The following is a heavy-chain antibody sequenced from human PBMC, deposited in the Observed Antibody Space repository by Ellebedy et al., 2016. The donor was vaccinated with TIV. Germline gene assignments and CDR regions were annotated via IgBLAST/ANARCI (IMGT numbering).Heavy chain of an antibody. Sequence: TVKGRFTISRDNSKNTLYLQMNSLRTENTAMYYCARDGGRGEDGLGSTYCDYDMDVWGQGTTVTVSS. V-gene: IGHV3-30*01. D-gene: IGHD3-10*01. CDR3: ARDGGRGEDGLGSTYCDYDMDV. J-gene: IGHJ6*01.